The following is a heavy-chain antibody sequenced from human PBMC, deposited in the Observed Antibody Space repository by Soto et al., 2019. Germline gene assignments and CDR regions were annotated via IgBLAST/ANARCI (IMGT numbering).Heavy chain of an antibody. J-gene: IGHJ4*02. V-gene: IGHV1-46*01. D-gene: IGHD6-13*01. CDR2: INPSGGST. Sequence: GASVKVSCKASGYTFTNYDMHWVRQAPGQGLEWMGIINPSGGSTNYAQKFRGRVTMTRDTSTSTVYMNLSSLGSEDTAVCYCARVQSSRWFYFDCWGQGTLVTVSS. CDR1: GYTFTNYD. CDR3: ARVQSSRWFYFDC.